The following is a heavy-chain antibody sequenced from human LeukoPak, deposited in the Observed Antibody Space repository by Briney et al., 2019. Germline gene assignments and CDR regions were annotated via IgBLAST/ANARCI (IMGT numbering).Heavy chain of an antibody. CDR2: IYHSGST. V-gene: IGHV4-39*07. CDR1: GDSLSGSSYF. Sequence: SETLSLTCTVSGDSLSGSSYFWGWIRQTPGKGLEWIGYIYHSGSTYYNPSLKSRVTISVDRSKNQFSLKLSSVTAADTAVYYCARDRDCSSTSCYYNWFDPWGQGTLVTVSS. D-gene: IGHD2-2*01. CDR3: ARDRDCSSTSCYYNWFDP. J-gene: IGHJ5*02.